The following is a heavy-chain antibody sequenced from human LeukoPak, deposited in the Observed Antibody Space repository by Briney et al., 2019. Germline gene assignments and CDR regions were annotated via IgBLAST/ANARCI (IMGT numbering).Heavy chain of an antibody. CDR1: GFTFSRYW. CDR3: AREYSTGFDP. D-gene: IGHD2-15*01. CDR2: ISSDGSST. Sequence: GGSLRLSCAASGFTFSRYWMHWVRQGPGKGLVWVSRISSDGSSTSYADSVKGRFTISRDNAKNTLYLQMNSLRAEDTAVYYCAREYSTGFDPWGQGTLVTVSS. J-gene: IGHJ5*02. V-gene: IGHV3-74*01.